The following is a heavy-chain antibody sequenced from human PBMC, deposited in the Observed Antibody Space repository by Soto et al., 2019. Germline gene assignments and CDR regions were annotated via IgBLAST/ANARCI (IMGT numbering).Heavy chain of an antibody. CDR1: GFTISSYG. J-gene: IGHJ4*02. CDR2: IWYDGSNK. Sequence: GGTLRLSCTASGFTISSYGMHWVRQAQGKGLGWVVVIWYDGSNKYYAYSVEGRFTISRDNSKNTLYLQMISLRAEDTAVYYCARGPNPTTMIAGGFDYWGQGTLVTVSS. CDR3: ARGPNPTTMIAGGFDY. V-gene: IGHV3-33*01. D-gene: IGHD3-22*01.